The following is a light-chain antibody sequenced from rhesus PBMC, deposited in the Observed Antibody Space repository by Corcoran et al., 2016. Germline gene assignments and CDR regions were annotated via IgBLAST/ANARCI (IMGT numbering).Light chain of an antibody. J-gene: IGKJ1*01. CDR2: YAS. Sequence: DIQMTQSPSSLSASVGDTVTITCRASHDINNYLVWYQQKPGKAPKPLIYYASKLDRGVPSRFSGGGSGTAFTLTITRLEPEDFAAFYCQHFYSYPLTFGQGTKVEIK. CDR3: QHFYSYPLT. CDR1: HDINNY. V-gene: IGKV1S14*01.